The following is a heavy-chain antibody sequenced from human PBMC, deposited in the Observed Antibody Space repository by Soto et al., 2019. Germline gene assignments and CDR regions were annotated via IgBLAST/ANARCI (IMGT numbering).Heavy chain of an antibody. CDR1: GFTFDDYG. J-gene: IGHJ3*02. Sequence: EVQLVESGGGLVQPGRSLRLSCRISGFTFDDYGMTWFRQAPGKGLEWVSFIRSKAYGGTIEYAASVKGRFTISRDDPDSIAYLQMNSLKTEDTAVYYCALRYFDWLDAFEIWGQGTMVTVSS. D-gene: IGHD3-9*01. CDR3: ALRYFDWLDAFEI. V-gene: IGHV3-49*03. CDR2: IRSKAYGGTI.